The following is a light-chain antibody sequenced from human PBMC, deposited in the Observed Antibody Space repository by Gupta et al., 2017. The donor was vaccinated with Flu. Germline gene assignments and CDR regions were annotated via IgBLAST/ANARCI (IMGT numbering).Light chain of an antibody. CDR1: KSISSW. J-gene: IGKJ1*01. V-gene: IGKV1-5*03. Sequence: DIQMTQSPSTLSASVGDRVTITCRASKSISSWLAWYQQKPGKAPKLLIYKASRVESGFPSRLRGRGPWKEFTLTCSSLQPDDFATYDCHLYNSYSKFGQGTKVEIK. CDR3: HLYNSYSK. CDR2: KAS.